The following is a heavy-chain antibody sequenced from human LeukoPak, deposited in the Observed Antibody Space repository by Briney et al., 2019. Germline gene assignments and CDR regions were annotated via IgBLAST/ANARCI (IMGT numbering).Heavy chain of an antibody. V-gene: IGHV3-21*01. CDR3: ARGGYYGSGRYYFDS. CDR1: GFTFSSYS. D-gene: IGHD3-3*01. Sequence: GGSLRLSCAASGFTFSSYSMNWVRQAPGKGLEWVSSISSSSSYIYYADSVKGRFTISRDNAKNSLYLQMNSLRAEDTAVYYCARGGYYGSGRYYFDSWGQGTLVTVSS. CDR2: ISSSSSYI. J-gene: IGHJ4*02.